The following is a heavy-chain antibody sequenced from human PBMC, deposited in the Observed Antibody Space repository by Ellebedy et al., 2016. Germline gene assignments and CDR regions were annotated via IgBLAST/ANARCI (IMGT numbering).Heavy chain of an antibody. V-gene: IGHV3-74*01. CDR2: ISSDGSHR. Sequence: GGSLRLXCAASGFSLSSYWMHWVRQAPGKGLVWVSHISSDGSHRNYADSAKGRFTISRDNAKNTLYLQMNSLRAEDTAVYYCVSQIALGYWGQGTLVTVSS. J-gene: IGHJ4*02. CDR3: VSQIALGY. CDR1: GFSLSSYW. D-gene: IGHD3-22*01.